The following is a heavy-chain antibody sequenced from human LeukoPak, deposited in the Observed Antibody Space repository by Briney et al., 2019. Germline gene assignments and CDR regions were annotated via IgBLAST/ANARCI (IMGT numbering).Heavy chain of an antibody. Sequence: ASVKVSCKASGYTFIGYYIHWVRQAPGQGLEWMGWINPNSGGTNYAQMFQGRVTMTWDTSISTAYMELSRLRSEDTAVYYCARGKGKWLAKGQFDYWGQGTLVTVSS. V-gene: IGHV1-2*02. CDR2: INPNSGGT. CDR1: GYTFIGYY. J-gene: IGHJ4*02. CDR3: ARGKGKWLAKGQFDY. D-gene: IGHD6-19*01.